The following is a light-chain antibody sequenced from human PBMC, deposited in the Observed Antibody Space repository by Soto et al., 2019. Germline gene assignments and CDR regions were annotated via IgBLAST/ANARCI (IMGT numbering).Light chain of an antibody. Sequence: EIVMTQSPATLSVSPGERATLSCRASQSVSSNLAWYQQKPGQAPRLLIYGASTRATGIPARFSGSGSGTEFTLTLRSLQSEDFAVYYCQQYNKWPPLPFGGGTKVEIK. V-gene: IGKV3-15*01. CDR2: GAS. CDR1: QSVSSN. J-gene: IGKJ4*01. CDR3: QQYNKWPPLP.